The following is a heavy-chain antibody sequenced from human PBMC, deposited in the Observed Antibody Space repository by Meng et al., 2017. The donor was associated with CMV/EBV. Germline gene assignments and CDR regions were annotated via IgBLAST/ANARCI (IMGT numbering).Heavy chain of an antibody. CDR3: ARRHSGSYYFDP. Sequence: SETLSLTCTVSGGSISSSSYYWGWIRQPPGKGLEWIGSIYYSGSTYYNPSLKSRVTISVDTSKNQFSLKLSSVTAADTAVYYCARRHSGSYYFDPWGQGTLVTVPQ. V-gene: IGHV4-39*01. D-gene: IGHD1-26*01. CDR1: GGSISSSSYY. CDR2: IYYSGST. J-gene: IGHJ5*02.